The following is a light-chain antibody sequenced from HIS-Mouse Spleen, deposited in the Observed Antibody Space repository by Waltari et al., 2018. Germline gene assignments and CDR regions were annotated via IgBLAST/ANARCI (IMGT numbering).Light chain of an antibody. CDR2: EDS. CDR1: ALPKKS. Sequence: SYELTQPPSVSVSPGQTARITCSGDALPKKSAYWYQQKSGRAPVLGIYEDSKRPSGVPGGFSGSSSGTMATLTISGAQVEDEADYYCYSTDSSGNHRVVGGGTKLTVL. J-gene: IGLJ2*01. V-gene: IGLV3-10*01. CDR3: YSTDSSGNHRV.